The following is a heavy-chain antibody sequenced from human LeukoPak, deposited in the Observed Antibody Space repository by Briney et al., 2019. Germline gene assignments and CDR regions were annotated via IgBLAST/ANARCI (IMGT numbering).Heavy chain of an antibody. D-gene: IGHD3-9*01. Sequence: GGSLRLSCAASGFTFSSYAMSWVRQAPGKGLEWVSAISGSGGSTYYADSVKGRFTISRDNSKNTLYLQMNSLRAEDTAVYYRAKNPYDILTGSWFDPWGQGTLVTVSS. V-gene: IGHV3-23*01. CDR3: AKNPYDILTGSWFDP. CDR1: GFTFSSYA. CDR2: ISGSGGST. J-gene: IGHJ5*02.